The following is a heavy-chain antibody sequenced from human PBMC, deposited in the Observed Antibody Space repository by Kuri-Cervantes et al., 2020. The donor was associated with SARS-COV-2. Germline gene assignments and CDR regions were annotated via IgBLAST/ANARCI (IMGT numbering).Heavy chain of an antibody. V-gene: IGHV3-23*01. J-gene: IGHJ4*02. CDR2: ITGSGDST. CDR3: AKDYRNSSSWYPPYYFDY. Sequence: GESLKISCAASGFTFSNYAMSWVRQAPGKGLKWVSVITGSGDSTYYADSVKGRFTISRDNSKNTLYLQMNSLRAEDTAVYYCAKDYRNSSSWYPPYYFDYWGRGTLVTVSS. D-gene: IGHD6-13*01. CDR1: GFTFSNYA.